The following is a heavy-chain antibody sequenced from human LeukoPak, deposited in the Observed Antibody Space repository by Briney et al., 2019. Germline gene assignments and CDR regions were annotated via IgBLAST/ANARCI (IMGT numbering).Heavy chain of an antibody. V-gene: IGHV4-34*01. CDR2: NKHRGNA. Sequence: ETLSLTCTVPGGSFSRFHWNWIPQSPGKGLEWRRENKHRGNANYSPSLRSRVSIAEDTSKNQFSLTLSSVVAADTAVYYCARVNSASSGWPGDHFYSIDVWGKGTTVIVSS. CDR1: GGSFSRFH. D-gene: IGHD6-19*01. J-gene: IGHJ6*03. CDR3: ARVNSASSGWPGDHFYSIDV.